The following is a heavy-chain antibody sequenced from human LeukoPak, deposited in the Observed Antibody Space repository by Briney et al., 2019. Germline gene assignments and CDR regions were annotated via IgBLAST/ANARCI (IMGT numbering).Heavy chain of an antibody. V-gene: IGHV1-2*06. J-gene: IGHJ4*02. CDR3: ARGALYISRGDPGSPPHGY. CDR2: INPNSGGT. Sequence: ASVKVSCKASGYTFTGYYMHWVRQAPGQGLEWMGRINPNSGGTNYAQKFQGRVTMTRDTSISTAYMELSRLRSDDTAVYYCARGALYISRGDPGSPPHGYWGQGTLVTVSS. CDR1: GYTFTGYY. D-gene: IGHD3-16*01.